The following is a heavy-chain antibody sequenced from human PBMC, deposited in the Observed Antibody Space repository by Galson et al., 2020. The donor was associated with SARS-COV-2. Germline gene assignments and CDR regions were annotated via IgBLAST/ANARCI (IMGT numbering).Heavy chain of an antibody. CDR3: VRHSSGDY. CDR1: EVTFSGYP. D-gene: IGHD3-22*01. Sequence: GESLKISCVASEVTFSGYPMHWVRQAPGKGLVWVSRINTYGNSTNYADSVRGRFTVSRDNAKNMLYLQMNSLRAEDTAVYYCVRHSSGDYWGQGTLVTVSS. CDR2: INTYGNST. J-gene: IGHJ4*02. V-gene: IGHV3-74*01.